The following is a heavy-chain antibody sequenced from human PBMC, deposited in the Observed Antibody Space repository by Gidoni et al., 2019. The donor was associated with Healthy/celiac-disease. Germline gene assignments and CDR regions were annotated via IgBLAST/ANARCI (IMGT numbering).Heavy chain of an antibody. CDR2: IYYSGST. D-gene: IGHD3-16*01. J-gene: IGHJ5*02. CDR3: ARGGITAWFDP. CDR1: GGSISSYY. Sequence: QVQLQESGPGLVKPSETLSLTCTVPGGSISSYYWSWIRQPPGKGLEWIGYIYYSGSTNYNPSLKSRVTISVDTSKNQFSLKLSSVTAADTAVYYCARGGITAWFDPWGQGTLVTVSS. V-gene: IGHV4-59*01.